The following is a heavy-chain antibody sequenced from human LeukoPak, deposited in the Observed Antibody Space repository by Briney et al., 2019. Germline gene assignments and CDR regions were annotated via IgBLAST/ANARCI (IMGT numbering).Heavy chain of an antibody. CDR2: FSCSGGST. CDR3: AKVVGDPPGLGVYFDF. CDR1: GFTFIIYA. D-gene: IGHD4-17*01. Sequence: PGGALRLSCSAPGFTFIIYAMSRGRRAPGKRLEWDPPFSCSGGSTDSEDSVKGRFHISRDNSNNTMYLQMNSLRAEDTAVYYCAKVVGDPPGLGVYFDFWGQGTLVTVSS. J-gene: IGHJ4*02. V-gene: IGHV3-23*01.